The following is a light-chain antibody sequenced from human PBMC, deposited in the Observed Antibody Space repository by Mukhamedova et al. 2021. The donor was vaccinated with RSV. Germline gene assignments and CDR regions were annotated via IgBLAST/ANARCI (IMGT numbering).Light chain of an antibody. V-gene: IGKV3-15*01. J-gene: IGKJ2*01. CDR2: GVS. CDR1: QSVSSN. Sequence: SQSVSSNLAWYQQKPGQAPRLLIHGVSTRATGIPVRFSGSGSGTEFTLTISSLQSEDFAVYHCQQYNNWYTFGQ. CDR3: QQYNNWYT.